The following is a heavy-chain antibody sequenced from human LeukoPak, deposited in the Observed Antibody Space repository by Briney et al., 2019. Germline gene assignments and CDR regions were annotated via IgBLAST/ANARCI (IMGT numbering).Heavy chain of an antibody. V-gene: IGHV3-23*01. CDR2: FGRSGSDT. Sequence: GGSLRLSCAASGFTFGTSAMSWVRQALGEGPEWVSTFGRSGSDTYYSDSVKGRLTIFRDNSKNTLYLQMNSLRDEDTAVYYCAKGSLGSWYYFDYWGQGTLVTVSS. D-gene: IGHD6-13*01. CDR3: AKGSLGSWYYFDY. J-gene: IGHJ4*02. CDR1: GFTFGTSA.